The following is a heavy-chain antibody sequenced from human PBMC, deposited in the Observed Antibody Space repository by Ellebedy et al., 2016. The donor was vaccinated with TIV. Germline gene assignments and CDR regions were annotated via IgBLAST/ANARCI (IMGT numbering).Heavy chain of an antibody. Sequence: GESLKISCEASGIIVSDYFMNWVRQAPGKGLEWVSVLYPDAKTNYTDSVNGRFLVSSDHSKNTLYLQMNSLTAEETAVYYCARDPGGGGDFGDNWFDPWGQGTLVTVSS. D-gene: IGHD2-21*01. CDR2: LYPDAKT. CDR3: ARDPGGGGDFGDNWFDP. V-gene: IGHV3-66*01. J-gene: IGHJ5*02. CDR1: GIIVSDYF.